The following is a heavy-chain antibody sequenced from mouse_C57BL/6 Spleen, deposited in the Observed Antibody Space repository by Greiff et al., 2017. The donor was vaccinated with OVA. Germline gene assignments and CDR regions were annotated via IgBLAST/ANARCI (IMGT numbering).Heavy chain of an antibody. CDR3: ARRDNYYGSSSYWYFDV. CDR2: IYPRDGST. J-gene: IGHJ1*03. Sequence: VQVVESGPELVKPGASVKLSCKASGYTFTSYDINWVKQRPGQGLEWIGWIYPRDGSTKYNEKFKGKATLTVDTSSSTAYMELHSLTSEDSAVYFCARRDNYYGSSSYWYFDVWGTGTTVTVSS. V-gene: IGHV1-85*01. D-gene: IGHD1-1*01. CDR1: GYTFTSYD.